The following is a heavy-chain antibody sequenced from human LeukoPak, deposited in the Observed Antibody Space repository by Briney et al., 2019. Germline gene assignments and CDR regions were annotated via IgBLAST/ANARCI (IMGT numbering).Heavy chain of an antibody. CDR3: AKSVGQDKLYYYGMDV. J-gene: IGHJ6*02. CDR1: GGSISSYY. CDR2: IYYSGST. V-gene: IGHV4-59*01. Sequence: PSETLSLTCTVSGGSISSYYWSWIRQPPGKGLEWIGYIYYSGSTNYNPSLKSRVTISVDTSKNQFSLKLSSVTAADTAVYYCAKSVGQDKLYYYGMDVWGQGTTVTVSS. D-gene: IGHD2-15*01.